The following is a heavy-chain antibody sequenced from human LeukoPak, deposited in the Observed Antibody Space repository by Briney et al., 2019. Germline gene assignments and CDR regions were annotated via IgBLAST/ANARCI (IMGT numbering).Heavy chain of an antibody. D-gene: IGHD4-17*01. CDR2: INPNSGGT. Sequence: ASVKVSCKASGYTFTGYYMHWVRQAPGQGLEWMGWINPNSGGTNYAQKFQGRVTMTRDTSISTAYMELSRLRSDDTAVYYCARIPMTTVTTDYWGQGTLVTVSS. J-gene: IGHJ4*02. CDR1: GYTFTGYY. CDR3: ARIPMTTVTTDY. V-gene: IGHV1-2*02.